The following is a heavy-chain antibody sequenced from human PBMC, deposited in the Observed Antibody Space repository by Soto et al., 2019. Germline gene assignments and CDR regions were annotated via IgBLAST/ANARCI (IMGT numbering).Heavy chain of an antibody. V-gene: IGHV1-46*01. CDR3: ARGLYYDSSGRMGAFDI. CDR1: GYTFTSYY. Sequence: ASVKVSCKASGYTFTSYYMHWVRQAPGQGLEWMGIINPSGGSTSYAQKFQGRVTMTRDTSTSTVYMELSSLRSEDTAVYYCARGLYYDSSGRMGAFDIWGKGTMVTVSS. CDR2: INPSGGST. J-gene: IGHJ3*02. D-gene: IGHD3-22*01.